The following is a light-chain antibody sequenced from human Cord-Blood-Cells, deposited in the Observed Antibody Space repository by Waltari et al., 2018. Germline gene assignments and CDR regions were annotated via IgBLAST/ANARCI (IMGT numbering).Light chain of an antibody. CDR3: LLYYGGAQPVV. CDR2: STS. J-gene: IGLJ2*01. Sequence: QTVVTPEPSLTVSPGGPVTLTCACSTGAVTSGYYPNWFQQKPGQATRALSYSTSNKHSWTPARFSGSLLGGKAALTLSGVQPEDEAEYYCLLYYGGAQPVVFGGGTKLTVL. CDR1: TGAVTSGYY. V-gene: IGLV7-43*01.